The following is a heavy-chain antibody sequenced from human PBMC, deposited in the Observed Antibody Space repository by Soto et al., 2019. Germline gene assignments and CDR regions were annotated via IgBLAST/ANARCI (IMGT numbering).Heavy chain of an antibody. CDR3: ASRGYDSSGYPNRRAFDI. Sequence: SVKVSCKASGGTFSSYAISWVRQAPGQGLEWMGGIIPIFGTANYAQKFQGRVTITADESTSTAYMELSSLRSEDTAVYYCASRGYDSSGYPNRRAFDIWGQGTMVTVSS. CDR1: GGTFSSYA. J-gene: IGHJ3*02. V-gene: IGHV1-69*13. D-gene: IGHD3-22*01. CDR2: IIPIFGTA.